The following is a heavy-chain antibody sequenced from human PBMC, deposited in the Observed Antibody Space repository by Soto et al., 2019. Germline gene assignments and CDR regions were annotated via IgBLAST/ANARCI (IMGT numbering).Heavy chain of an antibody. V-gene: IGHV3-73*01. CDR2: IRSKSNNYAI. CDR1: VFAFSGSS. J-gene: IGHJ4*02. Sequence: WGSRRFCCACSVFAFSGSSVRLVHQASGIGLELVGRIRSKSNNYAIAYVASVKGRFTISRDDSKNTAYLQMDSLKTEDTAVYYCTRYPDTGGYQFDYWGQGTMVTVSS. D-gene: IGHD3-22*01. CDR3: TRYPDTGGYQFDY.